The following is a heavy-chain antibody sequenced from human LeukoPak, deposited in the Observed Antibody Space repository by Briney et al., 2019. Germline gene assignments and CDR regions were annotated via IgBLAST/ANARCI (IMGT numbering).Heavy chain of an antibody. CDR1: GGTFSSYA. CDR2: IIPIFGTA. CDR3: ATYRARMGATHYGYYFDY. V-gene: IGHV1-69*13. D-gene: IGHD1-26*01. J-gene: IGHJ4*02. Sequence: SVKVSCKASGGTFSSYAISWVRQAPGQGLEWMGGIIPIFGTANYAQKFQGRVTITADESTSTAYMELSSLRSEDTAVYYCATYRARMGATHYGYYFDYWGQGTLVTVSS.